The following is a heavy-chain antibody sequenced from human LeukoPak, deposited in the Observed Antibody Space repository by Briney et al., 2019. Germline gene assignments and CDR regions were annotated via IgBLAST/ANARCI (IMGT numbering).Heavy chain of an antibody. J-gene: IGHJ4*02. Sequence: SETLSLTCTASGCSFSSYYRSWIRQPPGKGLEWIGSIYYSGSTNYNPSLESRVSISVDTCKNQFSLKLSSVTAADTAVYYCARADYYDSSCFDYWGQGTLVTVSS. V-gene: IGHV4-59*01. CDR2: IYYSGST. CDR3: ARADYYDSSCFDY. CDR1: GCSFSSYY. D-gene: IGHD3-22*01.